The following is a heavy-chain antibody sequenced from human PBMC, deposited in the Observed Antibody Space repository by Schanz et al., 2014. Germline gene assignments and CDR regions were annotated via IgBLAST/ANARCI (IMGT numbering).Heavy chain of an antibody. CDR3: ARDPGYSYGWDYYYGMDV. CDR1: GFTFNNYA. D-gene: IGHD5-18*01. J-gene: IGHJ6*02. CDR2: IHDRGNT. Sequence: EVQLVESGGGLVKPGGSLRLSCAASGFTFNNYAMGWVRQAPGKGLEWVSVIHDRGNTYSADSVKGRFTIARDTSENTVYLQMNSLRAEDTAVYYCARDPGYSYGWDYYYGMDVWGQGTTVTVSS. V-gene: IGHV3-66*02.